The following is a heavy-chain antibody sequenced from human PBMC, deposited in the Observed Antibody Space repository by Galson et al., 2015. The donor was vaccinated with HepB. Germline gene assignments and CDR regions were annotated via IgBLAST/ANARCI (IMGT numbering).Heavy chain of an antibody. CDR2: INAGNGNT. CDR3: ARDSGSYYYYGMDV. Sequence: SVKVSCKASGCTFTSSAMHWVRQAPGQRLEWMGWINAGNGNTKYSQKFQGRVTITRDTSASTAYMELSSLRSEDTAVYYCARDSGSYYYYGMDVWGQGTTVTVSS. J-gene: IGHJ6*02. D-gene: IGHD1-26*01. CDR1: GCTFTSSA. V-gene: IGHV1-3*01.